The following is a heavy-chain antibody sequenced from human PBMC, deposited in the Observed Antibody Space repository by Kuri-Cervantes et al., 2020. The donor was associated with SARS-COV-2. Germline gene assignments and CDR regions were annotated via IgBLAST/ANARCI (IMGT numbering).Heavy chain of an antibody. Sequence: GGSLRLSCAASGFTFSSYWMSWVRQAPGKGLEWVAFIRYDGSNKYYADSVKGRFTISRDNSKNTLYLQMNSLRAEDTAVYYCAKERDSLRTSGIAAAGTGFDYWGQGTLVTVSS. CDR1: GFTFSSYW. V-gene: IGHV3-30*02. D-gene: IGHD6-13*01. J-gene: IGHJ4*02. CDR2: IRYDGSNK. CDR3: AKERDSLRTSGIAAAGTGFDY.